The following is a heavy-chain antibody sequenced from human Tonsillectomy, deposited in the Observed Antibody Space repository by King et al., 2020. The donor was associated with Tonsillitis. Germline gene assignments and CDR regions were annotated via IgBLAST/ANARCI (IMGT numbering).Heavy chain of an antibody. CDR2: INHSGST. J-gene: IGHJ3*02. D-gene: IGHD2-2*01. V-gene: IGHV4-34*01. CDR1: GGSFSGYY. CDR3: ARGARGKYQLLTGADAFDI. Sequence: VQLQQWGAGLLKPSEPLSLPCAVYGGSFSGYYWSWLRQPPGKGLEWIGEINHSGSTNYNPSLKSRVTISVDTSKNQFSLKLSSVTAADTAVYYCARGARGKYQLLTGADAFDIWGQGTMVTVSS.